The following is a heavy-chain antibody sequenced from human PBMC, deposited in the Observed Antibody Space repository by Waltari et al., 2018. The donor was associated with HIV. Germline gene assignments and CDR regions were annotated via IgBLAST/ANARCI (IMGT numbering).Heavy chain of an antibody. CDR3: VRPMVGRIDFNYYYGLDV. J-gene: IGHJ6*02. V-gene: IGHV3-30*19. CDR1: TSMFSNSA. CDR2: ISLAGRIT. D-gene: IGHD2-8*01. Sequence: QVQRVESGGGVDQTGGSLRRPRAACTSMFSNSAMQGVSQAPGTALEWGALISLAGRITHHADSVEGRFTVSRDNSKATLFLQMDSLRPHDTAVYYCVRPMVGRIDFNYYYGLDVWGQGTTVTVSS.